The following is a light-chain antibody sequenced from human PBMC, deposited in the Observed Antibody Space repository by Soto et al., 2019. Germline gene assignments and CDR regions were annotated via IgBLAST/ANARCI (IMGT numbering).Light chain of an antibody. CDR3: QQYGSSPQT. CDR1: QSVSSSY. CDR2: GAS. Sequence: EIVLTQSPGTLSLSPGERATLSCRASQSVSSSYLAWYHQKPGQAPRLLIYGASSRATGIPDRFSGSGSGTDFTLTIARLAPEDFAVYYCQQYGSSPQTFGQGTKLEIK. J-gene: IGKJ2*01. V-gene: IGKV3-20*01.